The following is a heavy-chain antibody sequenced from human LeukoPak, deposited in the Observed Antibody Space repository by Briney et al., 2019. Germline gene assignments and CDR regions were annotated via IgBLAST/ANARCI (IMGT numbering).Heavy chain of an antibody. Sequence: GWSLRLSCAASGFTFSSYAMSWVRQAPGKGLEWVSAISGSGGSTYYADSVKGRFTISRDNSKNTLYLQMNSLRAEDTAVYYCAKGTRGYSYGLSAFDIWGQGTMVTVSS. CDR1: GFTFSSYA. CDR3: AKGTRGYSYGLSAFDI. D-gene: IGHD5-18*01. CDR2: ISGSGGST. J-gene: IGHJ3*02. V-gene: IGHV3-23*01.